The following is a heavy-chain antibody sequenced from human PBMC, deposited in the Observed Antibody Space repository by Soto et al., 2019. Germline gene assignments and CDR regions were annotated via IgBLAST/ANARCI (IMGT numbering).Heavy chain of an antibody. CDR1: GGSISSGGYS. J-gene: IGHJ5*02. V-gene: IGHV4-31*11. CDR2: IYYSGST. Sequence: SETLSLTCAVSGGSISSGGYSWSWIRQPPGKGLEWIGYIYYSGSTYYNPSLKSRVTISVDTSKNQFSLKLRSVTAADTAVYYCAISSGYADWFDPWGQGTLVTVSS. CDR3: AISSGYADWFDP. D-gene: IGHD3-22*01.